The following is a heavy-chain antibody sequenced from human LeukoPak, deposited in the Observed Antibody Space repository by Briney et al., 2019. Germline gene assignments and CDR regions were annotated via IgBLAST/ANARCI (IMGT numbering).Heavy chain of an antibody. CDR1: GFTFDDYA. J-gene: IGHJ3*02. Sequence: PGGSLRLSCAASGFTFDDYAMHWVRQAPGKGLAWVSLISGDGGSTYYADSVKGRFTISRDNSKNSLYLQMNSLRTEDTALYYCAKDWGYGGNQNDAFDIWGQGTMVTVSS. V-gene: IGHV3-43*02. CDR3: AKDWGYGGNQNDAFDI. CDR2: ISGDGGST. D-gene: IGHD4/OR15-4a*01.